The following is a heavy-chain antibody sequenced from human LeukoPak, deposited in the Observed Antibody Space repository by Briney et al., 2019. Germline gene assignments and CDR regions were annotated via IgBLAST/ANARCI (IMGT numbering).Heavy chain of an antibody. J-gene: IGHJ5*02. Sequence: GASVKVSCKASGFTFNAYYIHWVRQAPGQGLEWMGWINPNTGDTNFAQKFQGRVTMTRDTSISTAYMELSRLRSDDTAVYYCARVGRGGWWFDPWGQGTLVTVSS. V-gene: IGHV1-2*02. D-gene: IGHD3-16*01. CDR1: GFTFNAYY. CDR3: ARVGRGGWWFDP. CDR2: INPNTGDT.